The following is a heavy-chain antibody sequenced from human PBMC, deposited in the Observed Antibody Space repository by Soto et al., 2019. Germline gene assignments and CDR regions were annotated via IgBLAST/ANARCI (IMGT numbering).Heavy chain of an antibody. V-gene: IGHV1-69*12. CDR2: IIPIFGTA. J-gene: IGHJ6*02. CDR1: GGTFSSYA. D-gene: IGHD6-6*01. Sequence: QVQLVQSGAEVKKPGSSVKVSCKASGGTFSSYAISWVRQAPGQGLEWMGGIIPIFGTANYAQKFQGRVTITADESTSTAYMELSSLRSEDTAVYYCARDRKAARPEDYYYGMDVWGQGTTVTVSS. CDR3: ARDRKAARPEDYYYGMDV.